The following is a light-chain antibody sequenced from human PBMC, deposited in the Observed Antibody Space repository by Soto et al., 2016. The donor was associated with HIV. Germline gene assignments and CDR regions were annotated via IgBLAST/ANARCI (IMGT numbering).Light chain of an antibody. V-gene: IGKV1-5*03. CDR1: QSISSW. Sequence: DIQMTQSPSTLSASVGDRVTITCRASQSISSWLAWYQQKPGKAPKLLIYKASTLQSGVPSRFSGTASGTDFTLTISSLQPDDFATYYCQHYSTYSFSFGQGPRWRSN. J-gene: IGKJ2*01. CDR2: KAS. CDR3: QHYSTYSFS.